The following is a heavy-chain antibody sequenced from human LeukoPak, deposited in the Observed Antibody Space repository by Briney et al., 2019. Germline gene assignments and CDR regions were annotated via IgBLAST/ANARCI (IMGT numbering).Heavy chain of an antibody. CDR3: ASGSRNVYFDY. D-gene: IGHD2-8*01. V-gene: IGHV3-66*02. CDR1: GFTVSSNF. CDR2: IDSGGST. J-gene: IGHJ4*02. Sequence: GSLRLSCAASGFTVSSNFMSWVRQAPGKGLEWDSVIDSGGSTYYADSVKGRFTISRDNSKNTLYLQMNSLRPEDTAVYYCASGSRNVYFDYWGQGTLVTVSS.